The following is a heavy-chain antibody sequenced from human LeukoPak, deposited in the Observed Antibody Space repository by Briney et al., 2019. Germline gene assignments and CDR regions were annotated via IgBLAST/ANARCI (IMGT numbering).Heavy chain of an antibody. CDR1: GFTFGSYS. D-gene: IGHD5-12*01. V-gene: IGHV3-21*01. J-gene: IGHJ6*02. Sequence: GGSLRLSCAASGFTFGSYSFNWVRQVPGKGLEWVSSITTTFYTYYTDSVKGRFTISRDNAKNSLYLQMISLRAEDTAVYYCARSGRKMWLPNGMDVWGRGTTVTVSS. CDR2: ITTTFYT. CDR3: ARSGRKMWLPNGMDV.